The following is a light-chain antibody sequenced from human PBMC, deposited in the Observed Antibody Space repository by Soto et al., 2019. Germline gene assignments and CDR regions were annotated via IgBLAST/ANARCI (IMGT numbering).Light chain of an antibody. CDR2: AAS. Sequence: EVVMRQSPATLSVSPGEGATLSCRASQSVSSSYLVWHQQKPGQAPRLLIYAASRRATGIPDRFSGSGSGTDFTLTISRLEPEDFAVYYCQQYGSSPWTFGQGTKVDIK. J-gene: IGKJ1*01. V-gene: IGKV3-20*01. CDR3: QQYGSSPWT. CDR1: QSVSSSY.